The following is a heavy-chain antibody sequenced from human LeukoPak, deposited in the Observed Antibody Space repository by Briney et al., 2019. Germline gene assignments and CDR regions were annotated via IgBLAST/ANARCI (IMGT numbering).Heavy chain of an antibody. D-gene: IGHD3-9*01. J-gene: IGHJ6*02. CDR3: ARDLLPTNYDILTGQHYYYYGMDV. CDR2: ISYDGSNK. Sequence: PGRSLRLSCAASGFTFSSYAMHWVRQAPGKGLEWVAVISYDGSNKYYADSVKGRFTISRDNSKNTLYLQMNSLGAEDTAVYYCARDLLPTNYDILTGQHYYYYGMDVWGQGTTVTVSS. V-gene: IGHV3-30-3*01. CDR1: GFTFSSYA.